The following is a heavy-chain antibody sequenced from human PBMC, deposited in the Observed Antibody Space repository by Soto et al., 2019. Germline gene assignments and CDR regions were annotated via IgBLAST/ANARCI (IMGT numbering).Heavy chain of an antibody. D-gene: IGHD1-26*01. CDR2: IKQDGSEK. CDR3: ARDLVNL. V-gene: IGHV3-7*05. J-gene: IGHJ4*02. CDR1: GFTFNNYW. Sequence: GGSLRLSCAASGFTFNNYWMSWVRQAPGKGLQWVANIKQDGSEKYYVDSVKGRFTISRDNAKDSLYLQMNSLRAEDTAVYYCARDLVNLWGQGTLVTVPQ.